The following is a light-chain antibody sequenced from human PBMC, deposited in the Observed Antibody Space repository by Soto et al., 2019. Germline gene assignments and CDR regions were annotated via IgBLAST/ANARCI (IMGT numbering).Light chain of an antibody. V-gene: IGLV2-14*01. J-gene: IGLJ1*01. CDR1: SSDVGGYNY. CDR2: DVS. Sequence: QSVLTKPASVSGSPGQWITISCNGKSSDVGGYNYVSWYQQHPGKAPKLMIYDVSNRPSGVSNRFSGSKSVNTASLTISVLHAEDEADYYCSSYTSSSTYVFGTGTKVTVL. CDR3: SSYTSSSTYV.